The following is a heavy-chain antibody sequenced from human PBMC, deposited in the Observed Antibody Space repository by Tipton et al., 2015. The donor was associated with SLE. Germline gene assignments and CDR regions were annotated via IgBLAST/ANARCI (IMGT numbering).Heavy chain of an antibody. CDR2: ISRSTIRGI. CDR1: GFRFSDYG. Sequence: SLRLSCAASGFRFSDYGMNWVRQAPGRGLEWISYISRSTIRGIQHADSVKGRFIMSRDNGKDSVHLQMNSLRAEDTALYYCARDDNWAFDYWGQGILVTVSS. CDR3: ARDDNWAFDY. D-gene: IGHD1-20*01. J-gene: IGHJ4*02. V-gene: IGHV3-48*01.